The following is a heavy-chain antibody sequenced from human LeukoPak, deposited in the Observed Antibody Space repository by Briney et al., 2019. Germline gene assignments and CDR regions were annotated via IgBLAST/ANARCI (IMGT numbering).Heavy chain of an antibody. J-gene: IGHJ3*02. CDR1: GGTFSSYA. D-gene: IGHD3-22*01. CDR3: ARDSSGSGYYGAFDI. Sequence: SVKVSCKASGGTFSSYAISWVRQAPGQGLEWMGGIIPIFGTANYAQKFQGRVTITTDESTSTAYMELSSLRSGDTAVYYCARDSSGSGYYGAFDIWGQGTMVTVSS. V-gene: IGHV1-69*05. CDR2: IIPIFGTA.